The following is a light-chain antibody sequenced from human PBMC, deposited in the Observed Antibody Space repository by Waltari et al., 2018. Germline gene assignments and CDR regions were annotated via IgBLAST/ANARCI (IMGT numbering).Light chain of an antibody. CDR2: DVS. V-gene: IGLV2-14*01. J-gene: IGLJ2*01. CDR1: SNDVGGYNS. Sequence: QSALTQPASVSGSPGQSVTIFCAGTSNDVGGYNSVSWYQEHPGQAPSVIIYDVSDRPSGVSDLFSGSKSGDTASLTISGLQAEDEADYYCSSQSSNDVVLFGGGTKLTVL. CDR3: SSQSSNDVVL.